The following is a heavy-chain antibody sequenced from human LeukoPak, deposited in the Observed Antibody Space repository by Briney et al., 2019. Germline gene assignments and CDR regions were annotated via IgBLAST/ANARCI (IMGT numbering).Heavy chain of an antibody. CDR2: INQDGSQK. CDR3: ARDFGGAVAGPRFDC. V-gene: IGHV3-7*03. Sequence: PGGSLRLSCAASGFIFNSYWMSWVRQAPGKGLEWVANINQDGSQKYYVDSVKGQFTISRDNAKNSLYLQMNSLRAEDTAVYYCARDFGGAVAGPRFDCWGQGTLVTVSS. CDR1: GFIFNSYW. D-gene: IGHD6-19*01. J-gene: IGHJ4*02.